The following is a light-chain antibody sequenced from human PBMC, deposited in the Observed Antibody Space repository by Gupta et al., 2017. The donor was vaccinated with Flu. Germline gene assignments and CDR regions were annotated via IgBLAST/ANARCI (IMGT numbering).Light chain of an antibody. Sequence: QAPLPQPASASGSRGQALTVLCPGTSSDIGGYIFVSWYQQHPGKAPKLIIYEVSNRPSGISDRFSGSKSGNTASLTISGLQAEDEADYYCSSFTSTNTLKVFGGGTKLTVL. CDR3: SSFTSTNTLKV. V-gene: IGLV2-14*01. CDR1: SSDIGGYIF. J-gene: IGLJ3*02. CDR2: EVS.